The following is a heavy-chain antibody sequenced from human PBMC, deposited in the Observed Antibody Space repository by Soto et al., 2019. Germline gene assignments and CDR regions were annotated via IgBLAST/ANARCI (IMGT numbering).Heavy chain of an antibody. CDR2: IIPIFGTA. D-gene: IGHD3-22*01. J-gene: IGHJ6*01. Sequence: GASVXVACKASGGTLSIYAISWCLQAPGQGLEWMGGIIPIFGTANYAQKFQGRVTITADESTSTAYMELSSLRSEDTAVYYCAREGSRSDYSSGLDVWGQAPTLTVYS. CDR3: AREGSRSDYSSGLDV. V-gene: IGHV1-69*01. CDR1: GGTLSIYA.